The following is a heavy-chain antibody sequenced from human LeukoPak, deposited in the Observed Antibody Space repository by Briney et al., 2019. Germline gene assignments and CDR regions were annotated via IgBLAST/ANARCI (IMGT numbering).Heavy chain of an antibody. CDR3: ARDRAAAGTPGAFDI. CDR2: IHTSGST. D-gene: IGHD6-13*01. J-gene: IGHJ3*02. CDR1: GGSISSYY. V-gene: IGHV4-4*07. Sequence: SETLSLTCTVSGGSISSYYWSWIRQPAGKGLEWIGRIHTSGSTNYNPSLRSRVTMSVDTSKNQFSLKLSSVTAADTAVYYCARDRAAAGTPGAFDIWGQGTMVTVSS.